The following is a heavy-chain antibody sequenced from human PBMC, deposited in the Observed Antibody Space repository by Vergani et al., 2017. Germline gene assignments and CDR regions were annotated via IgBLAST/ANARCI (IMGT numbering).Heavy chain of an antibody. CDR2: INHSGST. CDR1: GGSFRGYY. Sequence: QVQLQQWGAGLLKPSETLSLTCAFYGGSFRGYYWSWIRQPPGXGLEWIGGINHSGSTNYNPSLKSRVTISVDTAKNQFSRKLSSVTASDTAVYYCARGQRDSSGDYYVAYYYCMDVWGQGTTVTVSS. D-gene: IGHD3-22*01. V-gene: IGHV4-34*01. J-gene: IGHJ6*02. CDR3: ARGQRDSSGDYYVAYYYCMDV.